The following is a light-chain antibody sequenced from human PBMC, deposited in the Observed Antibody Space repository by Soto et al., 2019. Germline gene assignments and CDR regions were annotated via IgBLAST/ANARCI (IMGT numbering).Light chain of an antibody. Sequence: IVLTHSPASLSLSPRARAILSCRASPSISRYLAWYQQKPVQAPRLLIYDASSRATGIPPRFSGSGSGTDFTLTISSLDSEDFAVYHWQQRNDWPITFGEGTRVEIK. J-gene: IGKJ5*01. V-gene: IGKV3-11*01. CDR1: PSISRY. CDR2: DAS. CDR3: QQRNDWPIT.